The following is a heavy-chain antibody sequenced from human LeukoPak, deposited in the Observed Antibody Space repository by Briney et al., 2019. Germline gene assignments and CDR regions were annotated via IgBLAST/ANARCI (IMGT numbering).Heavy chain of an antibody. J-gene: IGHJ4*02. CDR3: ARWYSSGWAFDY. V-gene: IGHV4-59*08. CDR1: GGTISSYD. D-gene: IGHD6-19*01. CDR2: IHYSGSN. Sequence: SETLSLTCTVSGGTISSYDWNWIRQPPGKGLEWIGYIHYSGSNKYNPSLKSRVTISVDTFKNQFSLKLSSVTAADTAVYYCARWYSSGWAFDYWGQGTLVTVSS.